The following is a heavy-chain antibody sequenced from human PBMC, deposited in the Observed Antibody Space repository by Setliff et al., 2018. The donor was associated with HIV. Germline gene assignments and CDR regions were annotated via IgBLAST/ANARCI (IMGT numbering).Heavy chain of an antibody. J-gene: IGHJ4*02. CDR2: IKQDGSEK. CDR1: GFTFSSYW. D-gene: IGHD5-12*01. CDR3: ARGQDIVATTTYFDY. V-gene: IGHV3-7*01. Sequence: GESLKISCAVSGFTFSSYWMSWVRQAPGKGLEWVANIKQDGSEKYYVDSVKGRFTISRDNAKNSLYLQMNSLRAEDTAVYYCARGQDIVATTTYFDYWGQGTLVTVSS.